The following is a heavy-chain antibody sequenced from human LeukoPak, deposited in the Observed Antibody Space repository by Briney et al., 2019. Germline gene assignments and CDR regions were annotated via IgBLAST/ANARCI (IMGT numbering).Heavy chain of an antibody. CDR2: IWYDGSNK. CDR1: GFTFSSYA. D-gene: IGHD2-15*01. V-gene: IGHV3-33*08. J-gene: IGHJ4*02. Sequence: PGRSLRLSGAASGFTFSSYAMHWVRQAPGKGLEWVAVIWYDGSNKYYADSVKGRFTISRDNSKNTLYLQMNSLRAEDTAVYYCATYKGYCSGGSCFRLDYWGQGTLVTVSS. CDR3: ATYKGYCSGGSCFRLDY.